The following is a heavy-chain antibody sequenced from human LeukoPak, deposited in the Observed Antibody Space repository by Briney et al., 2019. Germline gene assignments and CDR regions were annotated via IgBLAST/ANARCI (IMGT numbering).Heavy chain of an antibody. CDR2: ISYDGSNK. Sequence: QPGRSLRLSCAASGFTFSSYAMHWVRQAPGKGLEWVAVISYDGSNKYYADSVKGRFTISRDNSKNTLYLQMNSLRAEDTAVYYCARGGLITMVRGVMFYWGQGTLVTVSS. D-gene: IGHD3-10*01. J-gene: IGHJ4*02. V-gene: IGHV3-30*04. CDR1: GFTFSSYA. CDR3: ARGGLITMVRGVMFY.